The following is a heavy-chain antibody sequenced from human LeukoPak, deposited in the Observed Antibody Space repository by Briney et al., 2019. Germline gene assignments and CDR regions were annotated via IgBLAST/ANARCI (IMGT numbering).Heavy chain of an antibody. J-gene: IGHJ4*02. D-gene: IGHD1-1*01. CDR1: GGSFSGYY. V-gene: IGHV4-34*01. Sequence: PSETLSLTCAVYGGSFSGYYWSWIRQPPGKGLEWIGEINHSGSTNYNPSLKSRVTISVDTSKNQFSLKLSSVTAADTAVYYCARDRWHDGFDYWGQGTLVTVSS. CDR2: INHSGST. CDR3: ARDRWHDGFDY.